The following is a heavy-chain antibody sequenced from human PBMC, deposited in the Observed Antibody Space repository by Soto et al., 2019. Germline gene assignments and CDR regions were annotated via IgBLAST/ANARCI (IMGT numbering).Heavy chain of an antibody. Sequence: GGSLRLSCAASGFTFSSYDMHWVRQATGKGLEWVSAIGTAGDTYYPGSVKGRFTISRENAKNSLYLQMNSLRDGDTVVYYCARGHYDFWSGYKPNYYMDVWGKGTTDPVSS. CDR2: IGTAGDT. D-gene: IGHD3-3*01. CDR1: GFTFSSYD. J-gene: IGHJ6*03. V-gene: IGHV3-13*01. CDR3: ARGHYDFWSGYKPNYYMDV.